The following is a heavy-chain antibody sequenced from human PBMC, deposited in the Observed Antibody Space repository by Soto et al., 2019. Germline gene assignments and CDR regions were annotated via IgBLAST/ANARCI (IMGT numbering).Heavy chain of an antibody. CDR2: IYSGGST. Sequence: GGSLRLSCAASGFTVSSNYMSWVRQAPGKGLEWVSVIYSGGSTYYADSVKGRFTISRDNSKNTLYLQMNSLRAEDTAVYYCAREAALVAVAGLAGYWGQGTLVTVSS. CDR3: AREAALVAVAGLAGY. CDR1: GFTVSSNY. J-gene: IGHJ4*02. V-gene: IGHV3-66*01. D-gene: IGHD6-19*01.